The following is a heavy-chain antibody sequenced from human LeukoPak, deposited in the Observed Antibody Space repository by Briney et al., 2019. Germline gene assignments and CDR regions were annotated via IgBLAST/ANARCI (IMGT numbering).Heavy chain of an antibody. CDR2: INQDGSEK. J-gene: IGHJ4*02. D-gene: IGHD2-15*01. CDR3: ARERYCSSGNCYSDY. V-gene: IGHV3-7*01. CDR1: GFTFKTYW. Sequence: PGGSLRLSCAASGFTFKTYWMSWVRQAPGKGREGVANINQDGSEKYYVDSVKGRFTISRDNDKNSLYLQMNSLRAEDTAVYYCARERYCSSGNCYSDYWGQGTLVTVSS.